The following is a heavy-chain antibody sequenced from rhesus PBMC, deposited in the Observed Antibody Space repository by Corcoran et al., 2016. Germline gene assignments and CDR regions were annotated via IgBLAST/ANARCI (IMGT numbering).Heavy chain of an antibody. CDR1: GYTLTDDY. Sequence: EVQLVQSGAEVKKSGTSVKISCKAPGYTLTDDYLPWVRYAPGEGLEWVGRNDPEDGEAIHAQKFQDRVTITADTSTDTAYMELTSLRSEDTAVYYCATFIAAGGYYWGQGVLVTVSS. CDR2: NDPEDGEA. V-gene: IGHV1-111*02. J-gene: IGHJ4*01. CDR3: ATFIAAGGYY. D-gene: IGHD6-25*01.